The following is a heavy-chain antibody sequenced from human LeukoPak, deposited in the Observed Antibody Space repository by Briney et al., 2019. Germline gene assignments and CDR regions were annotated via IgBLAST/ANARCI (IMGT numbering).Heavy chain of an antibody. CDR1: GFIFSSYA. J-gene: IGHJ4*02. V-gene: IGHV3-30-3*01. Sequence: GRSLRLSCAASGFIFSSYAMHWVRQAPGKGLEWVAVISYDGSNKYYADSVKGRFTISRDNSKNTLYLQMNSLRAEDTAVYYCARGPDEWLDYYFDYWGQGTLVTVSS. CDR2: ISYDGSNK. D-gene: IGHD6-19*01. CDR3: ARGPDEWLDYYFDY.